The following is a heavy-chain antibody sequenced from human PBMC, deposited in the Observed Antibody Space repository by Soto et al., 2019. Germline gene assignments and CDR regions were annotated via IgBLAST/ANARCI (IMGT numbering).Heavy chain of an antibody. CDR1: GFTFSSCA. D-gene: IGHD2-21*02. CDR3: ARGTGDPLPQSYCGGDCHHDAFDI. V-gene: IGHV3-30-3*01. CDR2: ISYDGSNK. Sequence: QVQLVESGGGVVQPGRSLRLSCAASGFTFSSCAMHWVRQAPGKGLEWVAVISYDGSNKYYADSVKGRFTISRDNSKNTLYLQMNSLRAEDTAVYYCARGTGDPLPQSYCGGDCHHDAFDIWGQGTMVTVSS. J-gene: IGHJ3*02.